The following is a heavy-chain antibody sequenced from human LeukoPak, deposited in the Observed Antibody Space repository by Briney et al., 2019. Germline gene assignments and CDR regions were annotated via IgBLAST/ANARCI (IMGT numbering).Heavy chain of an antibody. Sequence: SETLSLTCAVYGGSFSGYYWSWIRQPPGKGLEWIGEINHSGSTNYNPSLKSRVTISVDTSKNQFSLKLSSVTAADTAVYYCARGRICYGMDVWGKGTTVTVSS. V-gene: IGHV4-34*01. CDR2: INHSGST. CDR3: ARGRICYGMDV. CDR1: GGSFSGYY. D-gene: IGHD1-14*01. J-gene: IGHJ6*04.